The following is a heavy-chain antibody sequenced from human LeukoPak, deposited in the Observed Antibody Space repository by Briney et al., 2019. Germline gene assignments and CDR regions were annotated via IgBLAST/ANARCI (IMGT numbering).Heavy chain of an antibody. J-gene: IGHJ3*02. V-gene: IGHV3-48*03. CDR1: GFSFSSYE. CDR3: ARHRSGGSQDDAFDI. D-gene: IGHD2-15*01. Sequence: GGSLRLSCAASGFSFSSYEMNWVRQAPGKGLEWVSYISSSGRTMYYADSVKGRFTISRQNAKKSLFLQMNSLRAEDTAVYYCARHRSGGSQDDAFDIWGQGTLVTVSS. CDR2: ISSSGRTM.